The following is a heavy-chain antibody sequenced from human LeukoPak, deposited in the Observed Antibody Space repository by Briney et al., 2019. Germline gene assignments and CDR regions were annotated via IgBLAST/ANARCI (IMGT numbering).Heavy chain of an antibody. V-gene: IGHV3-30*03. CDR2: ISYDGSNK. CDR3: ARGHSGSYVDY. Sequence: GGSLRLSCAASGFRFNTYWMSWVRQAPGKGLEWVAVISYDGSNKYYADSVKGRFTISRDNSKNTLYLQMNSLRAEDTAVYYCARGHSGSYVDYWGQGTLVTVSS. J-gene: IGHJ4*02. D-gene: IGHD1-26*01. CDR1: GFRFNTYW.